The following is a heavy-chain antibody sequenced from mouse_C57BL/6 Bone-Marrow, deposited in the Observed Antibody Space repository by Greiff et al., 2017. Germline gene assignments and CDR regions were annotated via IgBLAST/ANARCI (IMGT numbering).Heavy chain of an antibody. J-gene: IGHJ3*01. CDR1: GYAFSSSW. Sequence: VQLQQSGPELVKPGASVKISCKASGYAFSSSWMNWVKQRPGKGLEWIGRIYPGDGDTNYNGKFKGKATLTADKSSRAAYMRRSSLTSEDSAVYFCARGGYDTWFAYWGQGTLVTVSA. CDR2: IYPGDGDT. D-gene: IGHD2-2*01. CDR3: ARGGYDTWFAY. V-gene: IGHV1-82*01.